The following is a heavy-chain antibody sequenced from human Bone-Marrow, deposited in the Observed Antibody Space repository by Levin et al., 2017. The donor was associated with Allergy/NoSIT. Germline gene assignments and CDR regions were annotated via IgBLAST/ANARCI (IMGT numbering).Heavy chain of an antibody. CDR3: VRYQSWASYD. CDR1: GFSFDDSV. Sequence: GGSLRLSCSASGFSFDDSVMHWVRQAPGKGLEWVSGINWNSATIGYADSVRGRFTISRDNAKNSLYLQLNSLRVEDTAVYYCVRYQSWASYDWGQATMVTVSS. CDR2: INWNSATI. D-gene: IGHD3-16*01. V-gene: IGHV3-9*01. J-gene: IGHJ3*01.